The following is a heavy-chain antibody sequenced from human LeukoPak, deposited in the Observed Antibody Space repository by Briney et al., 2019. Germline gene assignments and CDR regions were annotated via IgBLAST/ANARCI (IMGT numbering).Heavy chain of an antibody. CDR3: ARGAGDSSGYLLGDFDY. CDR1: GGTFSSYA. J-gene: IGHJ4*02. Sequence: GASVKVSCKASGGTFSSYAISWVREAPGQGLEWMGWINPNSGGTNYAQKFQGRVTMTRDTSISTAYMELSRLRSDDTAVYYCARGAGDSSGYLLGDFDYWGQGTLVTVSS. CDR2: INPNSGGT. V-gene: IGHV1-2*02. D-gene: IGHD3-22*01.